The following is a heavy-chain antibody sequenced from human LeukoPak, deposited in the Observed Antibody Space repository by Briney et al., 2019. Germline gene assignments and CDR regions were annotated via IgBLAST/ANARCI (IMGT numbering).Heavy chain of an antibody. J-gene: IGHJ4*02. Sequence: PGGSLRLSCAASGFTFSSYAMRWVRQAPGKGLEWVAVISYDGSNKYYADSVKGRFTISRDNSKNTLYLQMNSLRAEDTAVYYCARGGISSSWAEFDYWGQGTLVTVSS. V-gene: IGHV3-30*04. CDR1: GFTFSSYA. CDR3: ARGGISSSWAEFDY. CDR2: ISYDGSNK. D-gene: IGHD6-13*01.